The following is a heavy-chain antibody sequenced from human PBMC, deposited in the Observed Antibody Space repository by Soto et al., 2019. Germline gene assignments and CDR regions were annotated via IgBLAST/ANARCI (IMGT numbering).Heavy chain of an antibody. Sequence: QVQLQESGPGLVKPSETLSLTCGVSGYSISSGYYWGWIRQPPGKGLEWIGNIFHSGSTYYNPSLRSRVTISVDTSKNQYSLRLTSVTAADTAVYYCATSRGITMFEPFFDYWGQGTLVTVSS. CDR1: GYSISSGYY. CDR2: IFHSGST. J-gene: IGHJ4*02. CDR3: ATSRGITMFEPFFDY. V-gene: IGHV4-38-2*01. D-gene: IGHD3-10*02.